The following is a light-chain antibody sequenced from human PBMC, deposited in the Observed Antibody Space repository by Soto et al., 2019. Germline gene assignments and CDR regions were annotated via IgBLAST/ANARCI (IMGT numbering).Light chain of an antibody. CDR3: SSYTSSSTRL. CDR1: SSDVGGYNY. CDR2: EVS. V-gene: IGLV2-14*01. J-gene: IGLJ1*01. Sequence: QSVLTQPASVSGSPGQSITISCTGTSSDVGGYNYVSWYQQHPGKAPKLMIYEVSNRPSGVSNRFSGSKSGNTASLTISGLQAEDEAYYYCSSYTSSSTRLFGTGTKVTVL.